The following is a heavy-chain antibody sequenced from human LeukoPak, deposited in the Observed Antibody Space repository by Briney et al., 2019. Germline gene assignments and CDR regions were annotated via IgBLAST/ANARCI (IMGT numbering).Heavy chain of an antibody. CDR1: GFTFSSYG. D-gene: IGHD3-22*01. Sequence: GGSLRLSCAASGFTFSSYGMSWVRQTPGKGLEWVSVISGRGGTVYYADSVKGRFTISRDNSRSTLFLQMNSLRAEDTAVYYCAKDRYDSSGFYYPLDYWGPGTLVTAS. CDR2: ISGRGGTV. V-gene: IGHV3-23*01. CDR3: AKDRYDSSGFYYPLDY. J-gene: IGHJ4*02.